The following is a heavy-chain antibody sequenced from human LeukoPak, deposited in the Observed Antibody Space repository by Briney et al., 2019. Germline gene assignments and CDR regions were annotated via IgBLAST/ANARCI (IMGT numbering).Heavy chain of an antibody. CDR3: ARGRSGYDFWSGYPVYFDY. V-gene: IGHV4-38-2*01. D-gene: IGHD3-3*01. CDR2: IYHSGST. J-gene: IGHJ4*02. CDR1: GYSISSGYY. Sequence: KPSETLSLTCAVSGYSISSGYYWGWIRQPPGKGLEWIGSIYHSGSTYYNPSPKSRVTISVDTSKNQFSLKLSSVTAADTAVYYCARGRSGYDFWSGYPVYFDYWGQGTLVTVSS.